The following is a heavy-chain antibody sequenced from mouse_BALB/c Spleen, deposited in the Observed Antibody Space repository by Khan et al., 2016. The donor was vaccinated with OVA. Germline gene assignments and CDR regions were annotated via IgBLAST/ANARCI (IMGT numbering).Heavy chain of an antibody. D-gene: IGHD2-10*01. Sequence: QVQLKQSGAELVRPGVSVKISCKGSGYTFTDYTIHWMKQSHTKSLEWIGIISTYYGDAKYNQKFKDRATMTVDKSSNTAYMELARLTSDDSAIXFCSTSFTPTASLYAIDYWGQGTSVTVSS. CDR3: STSFTPTASLYAIDY. V-gene: IGHV1S137*01. CDR2: ISTYYGDA. J-gene: IGHJ4*01. CDR1: GYTFTDYT.